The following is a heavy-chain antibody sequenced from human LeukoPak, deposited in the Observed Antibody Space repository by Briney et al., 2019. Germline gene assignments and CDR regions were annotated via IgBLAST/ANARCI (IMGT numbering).Heavy chain of an antibody. CDR3: AKGTSTVVTPNYYYYYSMDV. CDR2: IHVSGGT. J-gene: IGHJ6*03. Sequence: PSETLSLSCTVSGASISSYYWNWLRQSPGKGLEWIGYIHVSGGTNYDPSLKSRVSISIDTSKKQFSLKLSSVTAADTAVYYCAKGTSTVVTPNYYYYYSMDVWGKGTTVTVSS. D-gene: IGHD4-23*01. V-gene: IGHV4-4*09. CDR1: GASISSYY.